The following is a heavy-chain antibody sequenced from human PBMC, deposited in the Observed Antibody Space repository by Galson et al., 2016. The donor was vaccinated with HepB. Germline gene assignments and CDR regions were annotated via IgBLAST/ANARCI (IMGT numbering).Heavy chain of an antibody. CDR1: GGSISPYY. CDR3: ARVSLDHGRHYYFDF. V-gene: IGHV4-59*01. Sequence: SETLSLTCTVSGGSISPYYWSWIRQPPGKGLEWIAYIYYIGYTSYNPSLETRVTISVDTSKNQFSRKLNSVTAADTAVYYYARVSLDHGRHYYFDFWGQGALVTVST. D-gene: IGHD1-14*01. J-gene: IGHJ4*02. CDR2: IYYIGYT.